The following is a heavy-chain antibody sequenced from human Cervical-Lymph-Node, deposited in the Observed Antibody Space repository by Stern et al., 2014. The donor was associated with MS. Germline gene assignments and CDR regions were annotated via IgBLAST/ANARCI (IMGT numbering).Heavy chain of an antibody. J-gene: IGHJ4*02. Sequence: QVQLEDSGTEVKKPGASVLVSCKASGYTFNTYGITWVRQAPGQGLEWMGWIGADSGNTKYAQKFQDRVTMTRDTTTGTAYMEVRSLRSEDTAVYYCARDKMHAFDYWGQGTQVTVPS. CDR2: IGADSGNT. D-gene: IGHD2-8*01. CDR3: ARDKMHAFDY. V-gene: IGHV1-18*01. CDR1: GYTFNTYG.